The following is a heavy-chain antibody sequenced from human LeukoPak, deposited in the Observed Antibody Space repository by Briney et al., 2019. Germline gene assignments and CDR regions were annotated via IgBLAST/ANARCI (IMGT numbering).Heavy chain of an antibody. Sequence: SETLSLTCTVSGGSVSSDTYYWGWIRQPPGKGLEWIGSIYYSGSAYYDPSLKSRVTISVDTSKNQFSLRLSSVTAADTAVYYCARAPPSIAAAGLLDYWGQGTLVTVSS. CDR2: IYYSGSA. J-gene: IGHJ4*02. D-gene: IGHD6-13*01. CDR3: ARAPPSIAAAGLLDY. V-gene: IGHV4-39*07. CDR1: GGSVSSDTYY.